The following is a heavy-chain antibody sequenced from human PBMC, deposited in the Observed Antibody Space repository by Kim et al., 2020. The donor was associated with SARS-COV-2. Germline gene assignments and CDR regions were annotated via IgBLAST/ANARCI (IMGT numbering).Heavy chain of an antibody. CDR2: IYYSGST. CDR1: GGSISSSSYY. J-gene: IGHJ5*02. D-gene: IGHD3-9*01. CDR3: ARNPLGYFDWIGWFDP. V-gene: IGHV4-39*01. Sequence: SETLSLTCTVSGGSISSSSYYWGWIRQPPGKGLEWIGSIYYSGSTYYNPSLKSRVTISVDTSKNQFSLKLSSVTAADTAVYYCARNPLGYFDWIGWFDPWGQGTLVTVSS.